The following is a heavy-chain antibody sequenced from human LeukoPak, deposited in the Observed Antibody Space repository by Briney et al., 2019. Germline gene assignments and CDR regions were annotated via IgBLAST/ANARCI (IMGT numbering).Heavy chain of an antibody. CDR1: GGTFSSYA. CDR2: IIPIFGTA. V-gene: IGHV1-69*06. Sequence: ASVKVSCKAPGGTFSSYAISWVRQAPGQGLEWMGRIIPIFGTANYAQKFQGRVTITADKSTSTAYMELSSLRSEDTAVYYCARDLGYYDSTPFDYWGQGTLVTVSS. CDR3: ARDLGYYDSTPFDY. D-gene: IGHD3-22*01. J-gene: IGHJ4*02.